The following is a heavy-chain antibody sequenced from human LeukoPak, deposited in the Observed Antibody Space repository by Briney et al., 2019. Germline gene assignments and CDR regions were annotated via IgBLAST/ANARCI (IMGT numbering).Heavy chain of an antibody. CDR1: GYTFTAYY. Sequence: ASVKVSCKASGYTFTAYYLQWVRQAPGQGLEWMGRINPNNGDTNCAQNFQGRVTMTRDTSISTAYMEMTSLTSDDTAVYWCAIVMMAAGTFDRWGQGTLVTVSS. D-gene: IGHD6-13*01. CDR2: INPNNGDT. CDR3: AIVMMAAGTFDR. V-gene: IGHV1-2*06. J-gene: IGHJ4*02.